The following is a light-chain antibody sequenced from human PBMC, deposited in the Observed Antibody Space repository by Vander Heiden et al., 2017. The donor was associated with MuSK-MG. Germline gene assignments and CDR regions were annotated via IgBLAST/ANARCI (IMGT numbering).Light chain of an antibody. CDR2: RDS. J-gene: IGLJ2*01. CDR1: NIGNKN. V-gene: IGLV3-9*01. Sequence: SYVLTQPLSVSVALGQTARITCGGNNIGNKNVHWYQQKPGQAPVLVMYRDSNRPSGIPERFSGSNSGNTATLTISRAQAGDEADYCCQVWDSSTVVFGGGTKLTVL. CDR3: QVWDSSTVV.